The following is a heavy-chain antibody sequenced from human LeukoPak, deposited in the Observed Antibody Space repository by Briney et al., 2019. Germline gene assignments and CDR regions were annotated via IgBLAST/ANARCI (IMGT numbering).Heavy chain of an antibody. D-gene: IGHD3-10*01. CDR1: GFTFSSYS. J-gene: IGHJ4*02. V-gene: IGHV3-48*01. Sequence: GGSLRLSCAASGFTFSSYSMNWVRQAPGKGLEWVSYISSSSSTIYYADSVKGRFTISRDNAKNSLYLQMNSLRAEDTAVYYCARRVLGDYWGQGTLVTVSS. CDR3: ARRVLGDY. CDR2: ISSSSSTI.